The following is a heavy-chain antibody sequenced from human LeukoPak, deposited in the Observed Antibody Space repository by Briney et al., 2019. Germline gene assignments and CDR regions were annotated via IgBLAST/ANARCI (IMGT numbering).Heavy chain of an antibody. CDR1: VYTFTRYD. CDR2: MNLNSGNT. D-gene: IGHD6-13*01. J-gene: IGHJ3*02. Sequence: ASVNVSRKSSVYTFTRYDINWVRQATGQGLEWMGWMNLNSGNTGYAQKFQGRVTMTRNTSISTAYMELSRLRSEDTAVYYCARELTAADDAFDIWGQGTMVTVSS. CDR3: ARELTAADDAFDI. V-gene: IGHV1-8*01.